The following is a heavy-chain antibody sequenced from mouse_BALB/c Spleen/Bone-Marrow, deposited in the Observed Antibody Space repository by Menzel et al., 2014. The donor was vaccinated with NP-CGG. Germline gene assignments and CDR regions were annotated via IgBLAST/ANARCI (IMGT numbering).Heavy chain of an antibody. V-gene: IGHV14-3*02. D-gene: IGHD2-2*01. CDR3: ASYVYGYYFDY. Sequence: VQLQHSGAELVKPGASVKLSCTASGFNIKDTYMHWVKQRPEQGLEWIGRIDPANGNTKYDPKFQGKATITADTSSNTAYLQLSSLTSKDTAVYYCASYVYGYYFDYWGQGTTLTVSS. J-gene: IGHJ2*01. CDR1: GFNIKDTY. CDR2: IDPANGNT.